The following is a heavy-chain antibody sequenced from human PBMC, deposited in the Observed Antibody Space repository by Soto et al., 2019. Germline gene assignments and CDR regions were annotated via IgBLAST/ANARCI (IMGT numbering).Heavy chain of an antibody. D-gene: IGHD5-18*01. J-gene: IGHJ6*03. Sequence: RGESLKISCKGSGYSFTSYWIGWVRQMPGKGLEWMGIIYPGDSDTRYSPSFQGQVTISADKSISTAYLQWSSLKASDTAMYYCARHGGYSYGYGSYYYMDVWGKGTTVTVSS. CDR3: ARHGGYSYGYGSYYYMDV. V-gene: IGHV5-51*01. CDR1: GYSFTSYW. CDR2: IYPGDSDT.